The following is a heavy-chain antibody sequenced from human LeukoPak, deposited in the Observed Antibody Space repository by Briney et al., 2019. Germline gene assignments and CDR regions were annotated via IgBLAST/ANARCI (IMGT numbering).Heavy chain of an antibody. CDR1: GFTFSSYS. CDR3: AREGKQLVPYFDY. D-gene: IGHD6-6*01. CDR2: ISSSSSYI. V-gene: IGHV3-21*01. J-gene: IGHJ4*02. Sequence: GGSLRLSCAASGFTFSSYSMNWVRQAPGKGLEWVSSISSSSSYIYYADSVKGRFTISRDNAKNSLYLQMNSLRAEDTAVYYCAREGKQLVPYFDYWGQGTLVTVSS.